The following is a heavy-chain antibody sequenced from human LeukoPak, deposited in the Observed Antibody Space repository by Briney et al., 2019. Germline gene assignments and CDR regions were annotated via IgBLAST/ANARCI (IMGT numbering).Heavy chain of an antibody. D-gene: IGHD4-17*01. CDR3: ETDPSGDYPGAFDF. Sequence: GGSLRLSCAVSGFTFSNYAMMWVRQAQGQGLEWVSAITGGGSTNYADSLKGGFTISRDNSKNTLYLQMNSLRAEDTALYFCETDPSGDYPGAFDFLGQGTVVTVCS. CDR2: ITGGGST. V-gene: IGHV3-23*01. CDR1: GFTFSNYA. J-gene: IGHJ3*01.